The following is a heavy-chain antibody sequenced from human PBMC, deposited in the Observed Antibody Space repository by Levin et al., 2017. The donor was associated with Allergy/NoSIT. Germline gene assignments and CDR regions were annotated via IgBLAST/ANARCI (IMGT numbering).Heavy chain of an antibody. Sequence: GGSLRLSCAASGFTLSNYGMHWVRQAPGKGLEWVAVIWNDGSYEKYVDSVKGRFTISRDNSKNTLYLQMNSLRVEDKAVYYCARDRRGGGWYTDGAFDIWGQGTMVSVSS. CDR3: ARDRRGGGWYTDGAFDI. V-gene: IGHV3-33*01. J-gene: IGHJ3*02. D-gene: IGHD2-15*01. CDR1: GFTLSNYG. CDR2: IWNDGSYE.